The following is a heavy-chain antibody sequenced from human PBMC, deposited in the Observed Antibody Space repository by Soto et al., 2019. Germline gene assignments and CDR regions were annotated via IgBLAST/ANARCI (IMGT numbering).Heavy chain of an antibody. CDR3: ARVRIQHTIFGVVISSQPRPDYYYYGMDV. CDR1: GYTSTSYA. J-gene: IGHJ6*02. D-gene: IGHD3-3*01. V-gene: IGHV1-3*01. Sequence: GASVKVSCKASGYTSTSYAMHWVRQAPGQRLEWMGWINAGNGNTNYSQKFQGRVTITADESTSTAYMELSSLRSEDTAVYYCARVRIQHTIFGVVISSQPRPDYYYYGMDVWGQGTTVTVSS. CDR2: INAGNGNT.